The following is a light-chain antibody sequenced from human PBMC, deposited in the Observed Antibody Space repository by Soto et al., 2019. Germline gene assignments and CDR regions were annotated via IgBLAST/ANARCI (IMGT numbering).Light chain of an antibody. Sequence: QSVLTQPPSASATPGQTVSISCSGSNSNIASNTVNWYQHLPGTAPNLLIYYNNQRPSGVPDRFSGSKSGTSASLAISGLQSEDESDYYCAAWDDTLKRYVFLTGTKVTVL. J-gene: IGLJ1*01. CDR1: NSNIASNT. V-gene: IGLV1-44*01. CDR2: YNN. CDR3: AAWDDTLKRYV.